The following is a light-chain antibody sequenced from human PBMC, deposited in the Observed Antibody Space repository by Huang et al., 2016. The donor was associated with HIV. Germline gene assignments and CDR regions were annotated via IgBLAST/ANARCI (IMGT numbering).Light chain of an antibody. J-gene: IGKJ4*01. CDR1: LSLVHDNGYSY. CDR2: MAS. Sequence: DIVMTQSPLSLPVTPGAPASISCRSSLSLVHDNGYSYLDWYLQKPGQSPQVLIYMASVRAPGIPDRFSGGGSGTNFTLEINRVDAEDVGTYYCMQSLQSLTFGGGTRLEIK. V-gene: IGKV2-28*01. CDR3: MQSLQSLT.